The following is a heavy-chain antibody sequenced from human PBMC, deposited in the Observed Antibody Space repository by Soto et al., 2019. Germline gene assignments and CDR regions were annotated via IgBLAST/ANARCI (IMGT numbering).Heavy chain of an antibody. CDR2: ISGSGDST. CDR3: AKAGYCSRVSCFIDY. Sequence: GGSLRLSCAASGFTFTNYAMSWVRQAPGKGVEWVSAISGSGDSTYYADSVKGRFTISRDNSKNTLHLQMNSLRAEDTAVYYCAKAGYCSRVSCFIDYWGQGTLVTVSS. V-gene: IGHV3-23*01. J-gene: IGHJ4*02. D-gene: IGHD2-2*01. CDR1: GFTFTNYA.